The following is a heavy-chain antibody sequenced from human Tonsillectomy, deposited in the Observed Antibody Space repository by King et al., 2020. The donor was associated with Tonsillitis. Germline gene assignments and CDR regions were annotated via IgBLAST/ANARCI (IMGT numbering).Heavy chain of an antibody. CDR2: IYYNGGT. CDR3: ARRCRTAYFYTMDV. V-gene: IGHV4-39*01. Sequence: QLQESGPGLVKPSETLSLTCTVSGGSISSTSHLWGWIRQPPGKGLEWIGSIYYNGGTNYNPSLKSRVTISVDTSKSQFSLKLSSVTAADTAVYYCARRCRTAYFYTMDVWGKGTTVTVSS. J-gene: IGHJ6*04. CDR1: GGSISSTSHL. D-gene: IGHD2/OR15-2a*01.